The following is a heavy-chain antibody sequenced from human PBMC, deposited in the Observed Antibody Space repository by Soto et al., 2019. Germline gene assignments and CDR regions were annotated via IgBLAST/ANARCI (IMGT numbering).Heavy chain of an antibody. J-gene: IGHJ4*02. CDR3: GKDGAITDYTYLDY. V-gene: IGHV3-21*04. Sequence: GGSLRLSCAASGFTFSSYSMNWVRQAPGKGLDWVSSISSSSSYIYYADSVKGRFTISRDNAKNSLYLQMNSLTTEDIAFYYCGKDGAITDYTYLDYWGQGALVTVSS. D-gene: IGHD1-26*01. CDR1: GFTFSSYS. CDR2: ISSSSSYI.